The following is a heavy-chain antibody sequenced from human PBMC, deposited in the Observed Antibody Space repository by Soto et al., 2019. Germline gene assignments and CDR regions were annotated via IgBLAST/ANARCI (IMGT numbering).Heavy chain of an antibody. CDR1: GGSISSYY. Sequence: KPSETLSLTCSISGGSISSYYWTWIRQPPGKGLEWIGNIYYTGSTNYSPSLKSRVTISIDTSKNQFSLQLTSVSAVDTAMYYCTTRPSSVAWFDPWGQGTMVTVYS. CDR2: IYYTGST. CDR3: TTRPSSVAWFDP. V-gene: IGHV4-59*01. D-gene: IGHD6-6*01. J-gene: IGHJ5*02.